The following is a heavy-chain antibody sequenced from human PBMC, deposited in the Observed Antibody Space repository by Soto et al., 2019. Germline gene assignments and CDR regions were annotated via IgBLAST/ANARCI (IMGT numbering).Heavy chain of an antibody. D-gene: IGHD2-15*01. CDR2: ISSSGSTI. Sequence: GGSLRLSCAASGFTFSSYEMNWVRQAPGKGLEWVSYISSSGSTIYYADSVKGRFTISRDNAKNSLYLQMNSLRAEDTAVYYCARENQYCSGGSCTPGWLHLPYYFDYWGQGTLVTVSS. V-gene: IGHV3-48*03. CDR3: ARENQYCSGGSCTPGWLHLPYYFDY. J-gene: IGHJ4*02. CDR1: GFTFSSYE.